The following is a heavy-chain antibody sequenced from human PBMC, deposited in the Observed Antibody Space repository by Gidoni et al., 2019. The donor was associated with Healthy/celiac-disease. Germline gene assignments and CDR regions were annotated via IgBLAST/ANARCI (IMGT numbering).Heavy chain of an antibody. Sequence: EVQRVQSGAEVEKPGARRKICCEGSGYRFPSYWLGWVRQMPGKGLEWMGIIYPGDSDTSYSPSFQGQVTISADKSNSTAHLQWSSLKASDTAMYYWAGSRSIVVVGEIDYWGQGTLVTVSS. CDR2: IYPGDSDT. D-gene: IGHD2-15*01. CDR3: AGSRSIVVVGEIDY. J-gene: IGHJ4*02. V-gene: IGHV5-51*03. CDR1: GYRFPSYW.